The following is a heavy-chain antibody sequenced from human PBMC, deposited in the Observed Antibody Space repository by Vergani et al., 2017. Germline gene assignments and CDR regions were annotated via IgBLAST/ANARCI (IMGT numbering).Heavy chain of an antibody. CDR2: IHTSGST. CDR1: GGSINSHNYY. J-gene: IGHJ4*02. Sequence: QVQLQESGPGLVKPSQTLSLTCTVSGGSINSHNYYWSWIRQPAGKGLEWIGRIHTSGSTNYNPSLQSRVTMSEDTSKNQFSLNLTSVTAADTAVYFCARGRCLGGSCDKPLFDYWGQGILVTVFS. CDR3: ARGRCLGGSCDKPLFDY. V-gene: IGHV4-61*02. D-gene: IGHD2-15*01.